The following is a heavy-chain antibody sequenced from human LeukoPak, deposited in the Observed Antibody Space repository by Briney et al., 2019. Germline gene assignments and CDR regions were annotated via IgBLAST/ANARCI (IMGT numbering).Heavy chain of an antibody. CDR2: IYYSGXT. J-gene: IGHJ5*02. CDR3: VRSRSGTYGWFDP. D-gene: IGHD4-17*01. V-gene: IGHV4-59*01. CDR1: GGSXXXXX. Sequence: SETLXXXXTVSGGSXXXXXXXWIRXLPXXXXXXIGYIYYSGXTNYXXXXKSXVTXSVXTSENQFSLKVNSVTAADTAVYYCVRSRSGTYGWFDPWGQGTLVTVSS.